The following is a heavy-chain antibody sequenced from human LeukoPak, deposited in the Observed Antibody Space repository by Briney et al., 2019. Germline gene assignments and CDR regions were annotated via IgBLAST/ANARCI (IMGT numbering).Heavy chain of an antibody. D-gene: IGHD3-16*02. CDR2: MNPNSGNT. V-gene: IGHV1-8*01. Sequence: GASVKVSCKASGYTFTSYDINWGRQATGQGLEWMGWMNPNSGNTGYAQKFQGRVTMTRNTSISTAYMELSSLRSEDTAVYYCARITFGGVIVPFDYWGQGTLVTVSS. CDR1: GYTFTSYD. J-gene: IGHJ4*02. CDR3: ARITFGGVIVPFDY.